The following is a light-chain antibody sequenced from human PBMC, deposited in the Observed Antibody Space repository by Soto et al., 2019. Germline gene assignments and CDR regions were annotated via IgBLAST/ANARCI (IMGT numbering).Light chain of an antibody. J-gene: IGKJ1*01. CDR3: QQYESFPRT. V-gene: IGKV1-5*03. CDR2: KAS. Sequence: IQMTQSPSTLSASVGDRVTITCRASHSINNYLAWYQQKPGKAPKLFIYKASTLESGVPSRFSGSGSGTEFTLSISSLQPDDFATYFCQQYESFPRTFGQGTKVEIK. CDR1: HSINNY.